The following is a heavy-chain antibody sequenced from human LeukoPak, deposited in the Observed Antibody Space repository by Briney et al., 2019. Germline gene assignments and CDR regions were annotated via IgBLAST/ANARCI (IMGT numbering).Heavy chain of an antibody. CDR1: GFTFSSYS. D-gene: IGHD6-13*01. CDR3: ARDIWVPYPHPITAAGTGADY. J-gene: IGHJ4*02. CDR2: ISSSSSYI. Sequence: GGSLRLSCAASGFTFSSYSMNWVRQAPGKGLEWVSSISSSSSYIYYADSVKGRFTISRDNTKNSLYLQMNSLRAEDTAVYYCARDIWVPYPHPITAAGTGADYWGQGTLVTVSS. V-gene: IGHV3-21*01.